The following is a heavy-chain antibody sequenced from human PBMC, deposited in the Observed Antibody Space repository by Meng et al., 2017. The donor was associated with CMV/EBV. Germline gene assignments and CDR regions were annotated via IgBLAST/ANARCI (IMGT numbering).Heavy chain of an antibody. V-gene: IGHV1-2*02. CDR1: GYTFTGYY. D-gene: IGHD6-19*01. CDR2: INPNSGGT. J-gene: IGHJ5*02. CDR3: AREEWEYYKQWLVGGNWFDP. Sequence: ASVKVSCKASGYTFTGYYMHWVRQAPGQGLEWMGWINPNSGGTNYAQKFQGRVTMTRDTSISTAYMELRSLRSDDTAVYYCAREEWEYYKQWLVGGNWFDPWGQGTLVTVSS.